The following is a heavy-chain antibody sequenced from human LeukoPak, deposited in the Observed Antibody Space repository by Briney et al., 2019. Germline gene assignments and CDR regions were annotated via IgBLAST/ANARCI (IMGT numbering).Heavy chain of an antibody. V-gene: IGHV3-30*02. D-gene: IGHD3-10*01. CDR3: AKDGELLGWFDP. Sequence: PGGSLRLSCGASGFTFSSYGMHWVRQAPGKGLEGVAFIRYDGSNKYYADSVKGRFTISRDNSKNTLYLQMNSLRAEDTAVYYCAKDGELLGWFDPWGQGTLVTVSS. CDR1: GFTFSSYG. CDR2: IRYDGSNK. J-gene: IGHJ5*02.